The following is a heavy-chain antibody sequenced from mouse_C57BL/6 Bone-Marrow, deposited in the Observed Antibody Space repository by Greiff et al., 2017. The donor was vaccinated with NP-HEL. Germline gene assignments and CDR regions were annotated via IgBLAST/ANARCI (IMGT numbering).Heavy chain of an antibody. V-gene: IGHV14-3*01. CDR1: GFTIKNTY. D-gene: IGHD1-2*01. J-gene: IGHJ2*01. CDR3: ASRHYTYFDY. Sequence: EVQLVESVAELVRPGASVKLSCTASGFTIKNTYMHWVKQRPEQGLEWIGRIDPATGNTKYAPKFQGKATITADTSSNTAYLQLRSLSSEDTAIYYCASRHYTYFDYWGQGTTLTVSS. CDR2: IDPATGNT.